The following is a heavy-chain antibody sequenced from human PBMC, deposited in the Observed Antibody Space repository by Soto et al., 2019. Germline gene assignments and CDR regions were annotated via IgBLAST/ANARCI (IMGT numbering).Heavy chain of an antibody. CDR2: IYYSGST. Sequence: QVQLQESGPGLVKPSETLSLTCTVSGGSISSYYWSWIRQPPGKGLEWIGYIYYSGSTDYNPSLKRRVTISVDTSKNQFSLKLSSVTAADTAVYYCARAPGIAVAGIRDWGQGTLVTVSS. V-gene: IGHV4-59*01. CDR3: ARAPGIAVAGIRD. J-gene: IGHJ4*02. CDR1: GGSISSYY. D-gene: IGHD6-19*01.